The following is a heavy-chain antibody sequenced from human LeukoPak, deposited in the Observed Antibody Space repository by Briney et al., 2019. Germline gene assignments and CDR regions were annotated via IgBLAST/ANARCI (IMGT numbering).Heavy chain of an antibody. CDR1: GFTFSNYA. J-gene: IGHJ4*02. CDR2: ISHDGSSK. CDR3: AREAFYGSGSYFGYFDY. Sequence: GGSLRLSCAGSGFTFSNYAIHWVRQPPGRGLEWVAVISHDGSSKSYADSVKGRFTISGDTSENTLSLVLSSLRLEDTAVYYCAREAFYGSGSYFGYFDYWGQGTLVTVSS. D-gene: IGHD3-10*01. V-gene: IGHV3-30*03.